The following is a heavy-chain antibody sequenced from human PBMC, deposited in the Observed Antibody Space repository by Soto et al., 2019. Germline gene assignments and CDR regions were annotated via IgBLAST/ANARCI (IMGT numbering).Heavy chain of an antibody. J-gene: IGHJ5*02. CDR2: MNPKTANT. D-gene: IGHD3-9*01. CDR1: GYTFINYD. V-gene: IGHV1-8*01. CDR3: VLGGLRHFDWVLKGCDP. Sequence: QVHLVQSGAEVKKPGASVKVSCRASGYTFINYDLNWVRQAPGQGLEWMGWMNPKTANTGYAPTFQGRVTMTTNTSISTGYMDLSSLTSDDTAVYYCVLGGLRHFDWVLKGCDPWGQGTLVIVSS.